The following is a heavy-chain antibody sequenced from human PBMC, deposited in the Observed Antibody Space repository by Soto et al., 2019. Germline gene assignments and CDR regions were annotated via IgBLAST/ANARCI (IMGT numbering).Heavy chain of an antibody. J-gene: IGHJ6*01. D-gene: IGHD2-2*02. Sequence: GESLRLSKAASGFIFSDYYMSVSRQAPGKGLEWVSYISSSSSYTNYEDSVKGRSTISRDNAKNSLYLQMNSLRAEDTAVYYCARRELYQLLYSLADYYHDGMSVWRQGTTVSVSS. CDR1: GFIFSDYY. CDR3: ARRELYQLLYSLADYYHDGMSV. CDR2: ISSSSSYT. V-gene: IGHV3-11*06.